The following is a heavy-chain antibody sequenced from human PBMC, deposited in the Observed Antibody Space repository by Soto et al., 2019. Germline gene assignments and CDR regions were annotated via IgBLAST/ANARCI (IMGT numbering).Heavy chain of an antibody. CDR2: INPTLDST. Sequence: QEQVVQSGPAMKEPGSSVKVSCRASGIMSSGYGFSWVRQAPGQGLQWVGVINPTLDSTHYAQNLQGRVSITVDKSTDTAYLAVTSLRLEDTAIYFCATMKRARLDSWGRGTVVTVSS. CDR1: GIMSSGYG. CDR3: ATMKRARLDS. D-gene: IGHD6-25*01. J-gene: IGHJ4*02. V-gene: IGHV1-69*06.